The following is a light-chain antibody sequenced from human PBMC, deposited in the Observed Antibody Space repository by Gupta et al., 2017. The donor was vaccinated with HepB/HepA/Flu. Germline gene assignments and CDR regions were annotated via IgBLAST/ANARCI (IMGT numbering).Light chain of an antibody. CDR2: GAS. Sequence: EIVLTQSPGTLSLSPGERATLSCRASQSVSSSYLGWYQQKPGQAPRLLIYGASSRATGIPDSFSGSGSGTDFTLTISRLEPEDFAVYYCQQFGTSPCTFGQGTKLEIK. J-gene: IGKJ2*02. CDR1: QSVSSSY. CDR3: QQFGTSPCT. V-gene: IGKV3-20*01.